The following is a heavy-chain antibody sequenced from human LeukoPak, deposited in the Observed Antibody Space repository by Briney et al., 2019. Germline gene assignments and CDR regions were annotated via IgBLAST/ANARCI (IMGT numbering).Heavy chain of an antibody. CDR1: GFTFSSYA. Sequence: PGGSLRLSCAASGFTFSSYAMSWVRQAPGKGLEWVSAISGSGGSTYYADSVKGRFTISRDNSKNTLYLQMNSLRAEDTAVYYCAKDRPGLIVGATNAHYYYYGMDVWGQGTTVTVSS. D-gene: IGHD1-26*01. CDR3: AKDRPGLIVGATNAHYYYYGMDV. CDR2: ISGSGGST. V-gene: IGHV3-23*01. J-gene: IGHJ6*02.